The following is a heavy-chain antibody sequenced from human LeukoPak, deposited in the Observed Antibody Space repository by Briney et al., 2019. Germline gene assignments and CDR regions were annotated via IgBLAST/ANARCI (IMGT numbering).Heavy chain of an antibody. J-gene: IGHJ4*02. CDR3: ASHYYDYIWGSYRPFDY. CDR2: INPNSGGT. D-gene: IGHD3-16*02. Sequence: ASVKVSCKASGYTFTGYYMQWVRQAPGQGLEWMGWINPNSGGTNYAQKFQGRVTMTRDTSISTAYMELSRLRSDDTAVYYCASHYYDYIWGSYRPFDYWGQGTLVTVSS. V-gene: IGHV1-2*02. CDR1: GYTFTGYY.